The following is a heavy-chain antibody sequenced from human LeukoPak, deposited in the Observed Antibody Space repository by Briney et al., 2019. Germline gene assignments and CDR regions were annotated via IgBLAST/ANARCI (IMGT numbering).Heavy chain of an antibody. CDR3: ATASSGWYGYFDY. CDR1: GYTLTELS. Sequence: ASVKVSCKVSGYTLTELSMHWVRQAPGKGLEWMGGFDPEDGETIYAQKFQGRVTMTEGTSTDTAYMELSSLRSEDTAVYYCATASSGWYGYFDYWGQGTLVTVSS. D-gene: IGHD6-19*01. V-gene: IGHV1-24*01. CDR2: FDPEDGET. J-gene: IGHJ4*02.